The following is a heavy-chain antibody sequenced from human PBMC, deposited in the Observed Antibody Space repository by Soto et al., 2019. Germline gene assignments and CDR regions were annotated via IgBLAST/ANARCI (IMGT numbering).Heavy chain of an antibody. CDR2: ISAYNGNA. Sequence: GASVKVSCKASGYTFTSYGISWVRQAPGQGPEWMGWISAYNGNANYAQKLQGRVTMTTDTSTSTAYMELRSLRSDDTAVYYCARGFLEWLSPSFDYWGQGTLVTVSS. J-gene: IGHJ4*02. V-gene: IGHV1-18*01. CDR3: ARGFLEWLSPSFDY. D-gene: IGHD3-3*01. CDR1: GYTFTSYG.